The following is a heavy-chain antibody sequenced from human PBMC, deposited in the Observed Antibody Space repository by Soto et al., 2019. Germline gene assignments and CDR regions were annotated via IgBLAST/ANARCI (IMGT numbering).Heavy chain of an antibody. CDR3: TRLIGNSWLDS. Sequence: PSQTLSLTCAISGDSVSTNDATWDCIRQSPSRGLEWLGRTYYRSKWYNDYAESVKGRITINPDTFNNQLSLHLNSVTPDDTAVYYCTRLIGNSWLDSWGQGTLVTVSS. CDR1: GDSVSTNDAT. D-gene: IGHD2-8*01. J-gene: IGHJ5*01. V-gene: IGHV6-1*01. CDR2: TYYRSKWYN.